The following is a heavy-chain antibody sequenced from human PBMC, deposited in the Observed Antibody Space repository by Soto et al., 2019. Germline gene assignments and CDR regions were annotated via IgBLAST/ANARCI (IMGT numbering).Heavy chain of an antibody. CDR1: GFTFKDYY. CDR2: ISGSGTTI. D-gene: IGHD4-17*01. J-gene: IGHJ3*02. Sequence: PGGSLRLSCAASGFTFKDYYLTWVRQAPGKGLEGVSYISGSGTTIYYADSVKGRFTISRDNAKNSLFLQMNSLRADDTAVYYCARIHYGKGAFDIWGQGTMVTV. V-gene: IGHV3-11*01. CDR3: ARIHYGKGAFDI.